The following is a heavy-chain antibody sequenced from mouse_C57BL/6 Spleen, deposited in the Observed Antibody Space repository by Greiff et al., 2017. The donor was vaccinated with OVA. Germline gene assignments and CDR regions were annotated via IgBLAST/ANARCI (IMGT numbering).Heavy chain of an antibody. J-gene: IGHJ2*01. Sequence: LQQSGASVKISCKASGYAFSSYWMNWVKQRPGKGLEWIGQIYPGDGDTNYNGKFKGKATLTADKSSSTAYMQLSSLTSEDSAVYFCARRGNYDYFDYWGQGTTLTVSS. CDR1: GYAFSSYW. CDR2: IYPGDGDT. D-gene: IGHD2-1*01. V-gene: IGHV1-80*01. CDR3: ARRGNYDYFDY.